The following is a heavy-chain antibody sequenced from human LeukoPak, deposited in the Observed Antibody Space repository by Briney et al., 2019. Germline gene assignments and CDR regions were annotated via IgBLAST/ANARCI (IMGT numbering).Heavy chain of an antibody. CDR1: GSTFNRYT. Sequence: ASVMVSCNASGSTFNRYTFSWVRQAPGQGLEWMGWISAYNGNTNYAQKLQGRVTMTTDTSTSTAYMELRSLRSDDTAVYYCARRWWDSSWFFDYWGQGTLVTVSS. CDR2: ISAYNGNT. D-gene: IGHD6-13*01. CDR3: ARRWWDSSWFFDY. V-gene: IGHV1-18*01. J-gene: IGHJ4*02.